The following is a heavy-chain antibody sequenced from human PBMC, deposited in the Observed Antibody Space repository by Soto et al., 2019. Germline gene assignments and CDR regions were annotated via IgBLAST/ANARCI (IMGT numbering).Heavy chain of an antibody. D-gene: IGHD1-1*01. CDR3: AGPPGITTFRRDY. CDR1: GGSIRSPSSY. J-gene: IGHJ4*02. Sequence: QLQLQESGPGLGKPSENLSLTCSVSGGSIRSPSSYWGWIRRPPGKGLGWFGSIYYSGNTYYNPSLQSRVTIFVDTSRKQFSLQVNSVTPADPAVYFRAGPPGITTFRRDYWGQGTLVTVSS. CDR2: IYYSGNT. V-gene: IGHV4-39*01.